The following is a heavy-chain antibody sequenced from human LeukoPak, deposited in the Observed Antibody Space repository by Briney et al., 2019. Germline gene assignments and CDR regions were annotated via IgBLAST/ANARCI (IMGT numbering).Heavy chain of an antibody. CDR2: ISFSSSTI. V-gene: IGHV3-48*01. CDR1: GLTFSTNS. D-gene: IGHD5-24*01. J-gene: IGHJ4*02. CDR3: AREADDGVYYFDY. Sequence: QSGGSLRLSCAAAGLTFSTNSMNWVRQAPGKGLEWVSYISFSSSTIYYADSVKGRFTISRDNAKNLLYLQMNSLRAEDTAVYYCAREADDGVYYFDYWGQGTLVTVSS.